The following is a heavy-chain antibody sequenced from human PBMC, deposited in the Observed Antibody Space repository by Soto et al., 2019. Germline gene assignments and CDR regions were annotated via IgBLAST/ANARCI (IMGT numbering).Heavy chain of an antibody. CDR3: ARGLKRSRYYGY. Sequence: QVQLQQWGAGLLKPSETLSLTCAVYGGSFSGYYWSWIRQPPGKGLEWIGEINHSGSTNYNPSLKRRVTRAVDTSKNQFSLKLSSVTAADTAVYYCARGLKRSRYYGYWGQGTLVTVSS. CDR1: GGSFSGYY. D-gene: IGHD4-17*01. J-gene: IGHJ4*02. V-gene: IGHV4-34*01. CDR2: INHSGST.